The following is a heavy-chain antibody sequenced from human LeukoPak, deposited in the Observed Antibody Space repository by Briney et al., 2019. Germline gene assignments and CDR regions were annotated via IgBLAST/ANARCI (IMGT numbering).Heavy chain of an antibody. CDR1: GFTFSSYS. J-gene: IGHJ6*03. D-gene: IGHD1-14*01. CDR3: ARARTTHYMDV. V-gene: IGHV3-21*04. Sequence: PGGSLRLSCAASGFTFSSYSMNWVRQAPGKGLEWVSSISTHSNYKYYADSVKGRFTISRDNSKNSLYLQMNSLRTEDTALYYCARARTTHYMDVWGKGTTVTVSS. CDR2: ISTHSNYK.